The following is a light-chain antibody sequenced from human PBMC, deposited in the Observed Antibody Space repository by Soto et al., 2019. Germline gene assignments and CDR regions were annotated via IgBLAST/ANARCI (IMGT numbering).Light chain of an antibody. CDR1: SSDVGGYNF. CDR3: SSYAGSNMGV. Sequence: QSALTQPPSASGSPGQSVTISCTGTSSDVGGYNFVSWYQQQPGKAPKLIIYEVTQRPSGVPDRFSGSKSGNTASLTVSGLQAEDEADYYCSSYAGSNMGVFGTGTKVTV. CDR2: EVT. J-gene: IGLJ1*01. V-gene: IGLV2-8*01.